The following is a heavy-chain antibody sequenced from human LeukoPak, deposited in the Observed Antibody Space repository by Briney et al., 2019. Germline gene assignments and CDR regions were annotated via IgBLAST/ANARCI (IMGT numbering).Heavy chain of an antibody. CDR2: INRDGRST. J-gene: IGHJ4*02. CDR3: ALPLRDGDFYFDY. Sequence: GGSLRLSCAASGFTFSNFWMHWVRQAPGKGLVWVSRINRDGRSTNYADSVKGRFTISRDNAKNTVFLQMNSLRAEDTAVYYCALPLRDGDFYFDYWGQGTLVTVSS. D-gene: IGHD4-17*01. V-gene: IGHV3-74*01. CDR1: GFTFSNFW.